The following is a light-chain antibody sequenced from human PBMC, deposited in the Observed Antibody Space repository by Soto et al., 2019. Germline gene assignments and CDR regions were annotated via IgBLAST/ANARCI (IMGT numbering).Light chain of an antibody. CDR3: SSYTGSSTLGV. CDR1: SSDVGGYNY. CDR2: EVS. J-gene: IGLJ3*02. V-gene: IGLV2-14*01. Sequence: QSVLTQPASVSGSPGQSITISCTGTSSDVGGYNYVSWYQQHPGKAPKLMIYEVSNRPSGVSNRFSGSKSANTASLTISGLQAEDEADYYCSSYTGSSTLGVFGGGTQLTVL.